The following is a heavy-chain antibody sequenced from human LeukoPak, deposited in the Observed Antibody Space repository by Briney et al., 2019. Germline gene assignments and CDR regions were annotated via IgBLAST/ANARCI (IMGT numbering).Heavy chain of an antibody. CDR1: GGSVSSGSYY. Sequence: PSETLSLTCTVSGGSVSSGSYYWSWIRQPPGKGLEWIGYIYYSGSTNYNPSLKSRVTISVDTSKNQFSLKLSSVTAADTAVYYCARTIAARAPFDYWGQGTLVTVSS. CDR3: ARTIAARAPFDY. J-gene: IGHJ4*02. CDR2: IYYSGST. D-gene: IGHD6-6*01. V-gene: IGHV4-61*01.